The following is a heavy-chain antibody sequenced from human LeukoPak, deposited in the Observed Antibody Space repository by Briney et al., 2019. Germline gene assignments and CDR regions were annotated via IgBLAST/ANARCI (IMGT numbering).Heavy chain of an antibody. J-gene: IGHJ4*02. CDR1: GFTFSSYA. CDR3: ARDRDFWSGYSDY. V-gene: IGHV3-23*01. D-gene: IGHD3-3*01. CDR2: ISGSGGST. Sequence: GGSLRLSCAASGFTFSSYAMSWVRQAPGKGLEWVSAISGSGGSTYYADSVKGRFTISRDNSKNTLYLQMNSLRTEDTAVYYCARDRDFWSGYSDYWGQGTLVTVSS.